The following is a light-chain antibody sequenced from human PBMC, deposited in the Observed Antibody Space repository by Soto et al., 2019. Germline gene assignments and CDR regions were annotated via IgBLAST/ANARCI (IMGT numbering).Light chain of an antibody. J-gene: IGKJ1*01. Sequence: DIQMTQSPSSLSASVGDRVTISCRASQTISRDLTWYQQKPGKAPNLLIFGASTLQPGVPPRFSGSGSGTDFPLIISNLQPEDFATYFCQQSYSTPWTFGQGTKVEIK. CDR3: QQSYSTPWT. CDR1: QTISRD. V-gene: IGKV1-39*01. CDR2: GAS.